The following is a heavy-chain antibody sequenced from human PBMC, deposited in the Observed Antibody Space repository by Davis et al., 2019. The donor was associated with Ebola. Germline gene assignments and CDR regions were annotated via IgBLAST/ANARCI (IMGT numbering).Heavy chain of an antibody. CDR2: IYPGDSDT. D-gene: IGHD3-9*01. Sequence: GESLKISCKGSGYSFTSYWIGWVRQMPGKGLEWMGIIYPGDSDTRYSPSFQGQVTISADKSITTAYLQWSSLKASDTAIYYCARRLAMTGYAFDYWGQGTLVTVSS. V-gene: IGHV5-51*01. CDR3: ARRLAMTGYAFDY. J-gene: IGHJ4*02. CDR1: GYSFTSYW.